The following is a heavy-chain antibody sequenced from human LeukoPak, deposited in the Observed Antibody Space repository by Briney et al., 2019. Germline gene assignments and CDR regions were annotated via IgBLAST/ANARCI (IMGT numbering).Heavy chain of an antibody. CDR2: INPNSGGT. Sequence: GASVKVSCKASGYTFTNNDINWVRQATGQGLEWMGWINPNSGGTNYAQKFQGRVSMTGDTSISTAYMELSRLRSDDTAVYYCARTLVVINDAFDIWGQGTMVTVSS. CDR3: ARTLVVINDAFDI. J-gene: IGHJ3*02. V-gene: IGHV1-2*02. D-gene: IGHD3-22*01. CDR1: GYTFTNND.